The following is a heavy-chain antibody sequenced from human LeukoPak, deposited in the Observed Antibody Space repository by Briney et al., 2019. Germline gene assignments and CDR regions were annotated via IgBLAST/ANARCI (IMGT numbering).Heavy chain of an antibody. CDR3: ARCSRGTSVGMDV. CDR2: IYYSGNT. V-gene: IGHV4-59*08. J-gene: IGHJ6*02. D-gene: IGHD1-1*01. Sequence: PSETLSLTCSVSGGSISNYYWTWIRQPPGRGLEWIGYIYYSGNTNYNPSLKSRVTISLDTSTNQLSLKLTSVTAADTAVYYCARCSRGTSVGMDVWGQGTTVTVSS. CDR1: GGSISNYY.